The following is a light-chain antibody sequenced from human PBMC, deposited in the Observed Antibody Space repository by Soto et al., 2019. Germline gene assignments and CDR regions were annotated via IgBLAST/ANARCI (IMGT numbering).Light chain of an antibody. CDR2: GAS. J-gene: IGKJ1*01. V-gene: IGKV3-20*01. Sequence: EIVLTQSPGTLSLSPGERATLSCRASQSVSSSYLAWYQQQPGQAPRLLIYGASSRATGIPDRFSGSASGTDFTLTISSLQPDDFATYYCQHYNSYSEAFGQGTKVDI. CDR3: QHYNSYSEA. CDR1: QSVSSSY.